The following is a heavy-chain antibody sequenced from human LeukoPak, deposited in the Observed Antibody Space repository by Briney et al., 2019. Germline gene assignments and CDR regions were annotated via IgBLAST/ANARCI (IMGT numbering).Heavy chain of an antibody. Sequence: PGGSLRLSCAASGFTFSSYSMNWVRQAPGKGLEWVSSISSSSSYIYYADSVKGRFIISRDNAKNSLYLQMNSLRAEDTAVYYCARDGGRGYSYGYYYYGMDVWGQGTTVTVSS. V-gene: IGHV3-21*01. J-gene: IGHJ6*02. CDR3: ARDGGRGYSYGYYYYGMDV. CDR1: GFTFSSYS. CDR2: ISSSSSYI. D-gene: IGHD5-18*01.